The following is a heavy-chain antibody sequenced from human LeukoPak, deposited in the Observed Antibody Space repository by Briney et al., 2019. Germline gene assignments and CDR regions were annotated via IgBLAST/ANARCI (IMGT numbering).Heavy chain of an antibody. CDR3: AKLKQWQPQRYFFEY. CDR2: FSGTSTN. V-gene: IGHV3-23*01. Sequence: PGGSLRLSCAASGFTFSSYATSWVRQAPGKGLEWVSTFSGTSTNSYADAVKGRVTISRDNSKNTLYLQMNSLRAEDTAVYYCAKLKQWQPQRYFFEYWGQGALVTVAS. CDR1: GFTFSSYA. D-gene: IGHD6-19*01. J-gene: IGHJ4*02.